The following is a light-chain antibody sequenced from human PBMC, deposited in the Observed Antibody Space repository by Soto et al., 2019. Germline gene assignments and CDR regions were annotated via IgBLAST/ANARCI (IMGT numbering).Light chain of an antibody. CDR1: SSDVDGYNY. CDR3: SSYTSSNTLVV. Sequence: QSVLTQPASVSGSPRQSITISCTGTSSDVDGYNYVSWYQQHPGKAPKLMIYDVSNRPSGVSNRFSGSKSGNTASLTISGLQAEDEADYYCSSYTSSNTLVVFGGGTKLTVL. V-gene: IGLV2-14*01. J-gene: IGLJ2*01. CDR2: DVS.